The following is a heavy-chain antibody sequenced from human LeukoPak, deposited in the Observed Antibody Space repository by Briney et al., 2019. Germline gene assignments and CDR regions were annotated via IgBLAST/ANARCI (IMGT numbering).Heavy chain of an antibody. CDR1: GYTFTNYG. D-gene: IGHD2-8*02. CDR2: INTNTGNP. V-gene: IGHV7-4-1*02. Sequence: ASVKVSRKAFGYTFTNYGISWVRQAPGQGLEWMGWINTNTGNPTYAQGFTGRFVFSLDTSVSTAYLQISSLKAEDTAVYYCAGKIAWWALDIWGQGTMVTVSS. CDR3: AGKIAWWALDI. J-gene: IGHJ3*02.